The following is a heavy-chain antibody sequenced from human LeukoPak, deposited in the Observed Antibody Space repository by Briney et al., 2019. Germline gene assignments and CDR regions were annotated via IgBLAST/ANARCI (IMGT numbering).Heavy chain of an antibody. Sequence: ASVRVSCKASGYTFTVYYMHWVRQAPGQGLEWMGWINPNSGGTNYAQKFQGWVTMTRDTSISTAYMELSRLRSDDTAVYYCARDIVELFRGEGFGAFDIWGQGTMVTVSS. D-gene: IGHD3-10*01. J-gene: IGHJ3*02. CDR2: INPNSGGT. CDR1: GYTFTVYY. V-gene: IGHV1-2*04. CDR3: ARDIVELFRGEGFGAFDI.